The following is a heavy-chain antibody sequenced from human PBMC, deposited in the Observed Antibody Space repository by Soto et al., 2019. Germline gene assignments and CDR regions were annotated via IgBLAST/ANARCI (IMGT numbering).Heavy chain of an antibody. J-gene: IGHJ4*02. CDR3: ARQLGPYSSSWYSFDY. Sequence: QVQLVQSGAEVKKPGASVKVSCKASGYTFTSYGISWVRQAPGQGLEWMGWISAYNGNTNYAQKLHGRITMTTDTSTSTAYMELRSLRSDDTAVYYCARQLGPYSSSWYSFDYWGQGTLVTVSS. D-gene: IGHD6-13*01. CDR2: ISAYNGNT. V-gene: IGHV1-18*01. CDR1: GYTFTSYG.